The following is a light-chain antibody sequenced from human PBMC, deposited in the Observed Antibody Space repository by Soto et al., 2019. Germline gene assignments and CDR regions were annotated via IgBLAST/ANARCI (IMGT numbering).Light chain of an antibody. Sequence: IVMTPSPSTMSVNIGERAPLSCRASQSVSSNLAWYQQKPGQAPRLLIYGASTRATGIPARFSGSGSGTEFTLTISGLQSEDFAVYYCQQYGGSPITFGQGTRLEIK. CDR1: QSVSSN. CDR3: QQYGGSPIT. V-gene: IGKV3-15*01. CDR2: GAS. J-gene: IGKJ5*01.